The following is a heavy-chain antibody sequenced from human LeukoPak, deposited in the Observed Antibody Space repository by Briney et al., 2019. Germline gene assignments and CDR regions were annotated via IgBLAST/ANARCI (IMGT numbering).Heavy chain of an antibody. CDR3: ARVGPSYYYGSGSTSDY. J-gene: IGHJ4*02. Sequence: GESLRLSCAASGFTFTTYWMTWVRQAPGKGLEWVANINQDGTEKYYVDSVKGRFTISRDNAKNSLYLQMNSLRAEDTAVYYCARVGPSYYYGSGSTSDYWGQGTLVTVSS. D-gene: IGHD3-10*01. V-gene: IGHV3-7*01. CDR1: GFTFTTYW. CDR2: INQDGTEK.